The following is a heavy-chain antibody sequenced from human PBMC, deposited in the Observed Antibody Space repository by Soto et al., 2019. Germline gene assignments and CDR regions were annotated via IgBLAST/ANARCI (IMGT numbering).Heavy chain of an antibody. Sequence: QVQLVQSGAEVKKPGASVKVSCKASGYTFTSYDINWVRQATGQGLEWMGWMNPNSGNTGYAQKFQGRVTMTRTTSISTAYMELSSLRSEDTAVYYCARANYYDSSGYFYYYYYGMDVWGQGTTVTVSS. CDR2: MNPNSGNT. CDR1: GYTFTSYD. J-gene: IGHJ6*02. D-gene: IGHD3-22*01. V-gene: IGHV1-8*01. CDR3: ARANYYDSSGYFYYYYYGMDV.